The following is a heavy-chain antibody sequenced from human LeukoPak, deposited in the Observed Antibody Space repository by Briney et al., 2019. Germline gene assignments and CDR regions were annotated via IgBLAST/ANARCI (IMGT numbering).Heavy chain of an antibody. Sequence: GGSLRLSCAAPGFTFSNYAMGWIRQAPGKGLEWVSSINGRDGRTYYADSVRGRFSISSDNSKNTLFLQMNSLRAEDTAVYYCARGEAFAFDMWGQGTVVTVSS. CDR3: ARGEAFAFDM. J-gene: IGHJ3*02. CDR2: INGRDGRT. V-gene: IGHV3-23*01. CDR1: GFTFSNYA.